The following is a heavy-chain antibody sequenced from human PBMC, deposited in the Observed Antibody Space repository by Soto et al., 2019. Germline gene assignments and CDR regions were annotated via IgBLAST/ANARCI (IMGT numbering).Heavy chain of an antibody. Sequence: PSETLSLTCSVSGGSIGSYYRSWVRQAPGKGLEWVSVIYSGSSTYYADSVKGRFTISRDNSENTLYLQMNSLRAEDTAVYYCARAIAVANFDYWGQGTLVTVSS. J-gene: IGHJ4*02. V-gene: IGHV3-66*01. CDR2: IYSGSST. CDR1: GGSIGSYY. CDR3: ARAIAVANFDY. D-gene: IGHD6-19*01.